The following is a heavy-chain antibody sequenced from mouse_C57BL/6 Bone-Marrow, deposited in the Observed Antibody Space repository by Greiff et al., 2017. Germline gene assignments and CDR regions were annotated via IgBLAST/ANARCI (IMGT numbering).Heavy chain of an antibody. CDR3: ARVSYYGNLYYAMDY. D-gene: IGHD2-10*01. Sequence: VQLQQPGAELVMPGASVKLSCKASGYTFTSYWMHWVKQRPGQGLEWIGEIDPSDSYTNYNQKFKGKSTLTVDKSSSTAYMQLSSLTSEDSAVYYCARVSYYGNLYYAMDYWGQGTSVTVSS. CDR2: IDPSDSYT. J-gene: IGHJ4*01. CDR1: GYTFTSYW. V-gene: IGHV1-69*01.